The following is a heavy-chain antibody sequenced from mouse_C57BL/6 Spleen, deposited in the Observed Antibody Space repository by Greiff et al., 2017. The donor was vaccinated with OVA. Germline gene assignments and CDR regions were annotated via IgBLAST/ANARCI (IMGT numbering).Heavy chain of an antibody. CDR2: ISYDGSN. V-gene: IGHV3-6*01. Sequence: EVKLMESGPGLVKPSQSLSLTCSVTGYSITSGYYWNWIRQFPGNKLEWMGYISYDGSNNYNPSLKNRISITRDTSKNQFFLKLHSVTTEDTATYYCASYGSSPYYAMDYWGQGTSVTVSS. CDR3: ASYGSSPYYAMDY. CDR1: GYSITSGYY. D-gene: IGHD1-1*01. J-gene: IGHJ4*01.